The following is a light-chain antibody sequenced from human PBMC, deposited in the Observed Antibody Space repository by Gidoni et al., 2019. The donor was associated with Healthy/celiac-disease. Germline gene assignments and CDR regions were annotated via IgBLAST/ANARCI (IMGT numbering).Light chain of an antibody. CDR1: QSISSW. CDR2: KAS. V-gene: IGKV1-5*03. CDR3: QQYNSYST. J-gene: IGKJ4*01. Sequence: DIQMTQSPSTLSASVGDRVTITGRASQSISSWLAWYQQKPGKAPKLLIYKASSLESGVPSRFSGSGSGTEFTLTISSLQPDDFATYYCQQYNSYSTFGGXTKVEIK.